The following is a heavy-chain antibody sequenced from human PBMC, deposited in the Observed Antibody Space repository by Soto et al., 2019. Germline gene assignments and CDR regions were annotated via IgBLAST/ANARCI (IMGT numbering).Heavy chain of an antibody. CDR3: ARDKLTGLLDY. Sequence: SETLSLTCAVYGGSFSGYYWTWIRQPPGTGLEWIGEINHSGSTNYNPSLKSRVTISVDTSKNQFSLKLTSVTAADTAVYYCARDKLTGLLDYWGQGTLLTVSS. J-gene: IGHJ4*02. CDR1: GGSFSGYY. V-gene: IGHV4-34*01. D-gene: IGHD2-8*02. CDR2: INHSGST.